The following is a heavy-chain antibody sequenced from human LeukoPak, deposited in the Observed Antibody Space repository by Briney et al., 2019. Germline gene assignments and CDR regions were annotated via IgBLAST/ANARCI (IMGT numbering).Heavy chain of an antibody. D-gene: IGHD1-26*01. V-gene: IGHV4-59*01. J-gene: IGHJ4*02. CDR2: IYYSGST. CDR1: GGSISSDY. CDR3: ARVGAIRRDFDY. Sequence: SETLSLTCTVSGGSISSDYWGWMRQPPGKGLEWIGYIYYSGSTYYNPSLNSRVTISVDTSKNQFSLKLSSVTPADTAVYYCARVGAIRRDFDYWGQGTLVTVSS.